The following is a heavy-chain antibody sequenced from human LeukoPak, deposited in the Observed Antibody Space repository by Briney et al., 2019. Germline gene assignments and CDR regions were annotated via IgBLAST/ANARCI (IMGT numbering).Heavy chain of an antibody. D-gene: IGHD4-17*01. V-gene: IGHV4-59*12. CDR3: ARAGSFRLTTTL. CDR1: GGSIRPYY. Sequence: ASQTLALTCAVSGGSIRPYYWMWIRQPPGKGLEETGYISYSGSTSFNPSLKSRVTISLGTSTNRVSLKLSSVTAADTALYYCARAGSFRLTTTLWGQGTLVTVSS. J-gene: IGHJ4*02. CDR2: ISYSGST.